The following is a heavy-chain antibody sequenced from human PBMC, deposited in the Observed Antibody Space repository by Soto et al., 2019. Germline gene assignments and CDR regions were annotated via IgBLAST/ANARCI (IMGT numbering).Heavy chain of an antibody. Sequence: QVQLVESGGGVVQPGRSLRLSCAASGFTFSSYGMHWVRQAPGKGLEWVAVISYDGSNKYYADSVKGRFTISRDNSKNTLYLQMTSLRAEDTAVYYCAKAIAVAGYYYGMDVWGQGTTVTVSS. D-gene: IGHD6-19*01. CDR2: ISYDGSNK. CDR3: AKAIAVAGYYYGMDV. CDR1: GFTFSSYG. V-gene: IGHV3-30*18. J-gene: IGHJ6*02.